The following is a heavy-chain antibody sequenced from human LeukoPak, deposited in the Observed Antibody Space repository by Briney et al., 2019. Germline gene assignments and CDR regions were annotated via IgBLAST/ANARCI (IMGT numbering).Heavy chain of an antibody. CDR1: GFTFSSYW. Sequence: TGGSLRLSCAASGFTFSSYWMHWVRQAPGKGLVWVSRINSDGSSTSYADSVKGRFTISRDNAKNTLYLQMNSLRAEDTAVYYCARDRGSGRRNYYFDYWGQGTLVTVSS. CDR3: ARDRGSGRRNYYFDY. V-gene: IGHV3-74*01. J-gene: IGHJ4*02. CDR2: INSDGSST. D-gene: IGHD3-10*01.